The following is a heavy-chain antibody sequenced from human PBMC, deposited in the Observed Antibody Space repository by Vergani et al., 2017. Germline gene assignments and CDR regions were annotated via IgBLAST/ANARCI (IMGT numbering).Heavy chain of an antibody. J-gene: IGHJ4*02. V-gene: IGHV3-11*04. Sequence: QVQLVESGGGLVKPGTSLRLSCVTSGFDFSDYSMAWLRQAPGKGPEWIAYISHRGTTISYAESVKGRFTISRDNSKKLLYLQMNSLRADDTALYFCARDYGSSGFQYWGQGTRVTVSS. CDR1: GFDFSDYS. CDR2: ISHRGTTI. D-gene: IGHD3-22*01. CDR3: ARDYGSSGFQY.